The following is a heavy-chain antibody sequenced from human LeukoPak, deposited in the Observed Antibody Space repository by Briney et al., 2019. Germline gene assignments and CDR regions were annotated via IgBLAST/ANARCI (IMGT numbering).Heavy chain of an antibody. Sequence: GGSLRLSCAASGFTLSSYAMSWVRQAPGKGLEWVSAISVSGNTYHADSVKGRFTISRDSSKNTLYLQMNRLRAEDAAVYYCAKAPVTTCSGACCYPFDYWGQGTLVTVSS. CDR1: GFTLSSYA. CDR3: AKAPVTTCSGACCYPFDY. CDR2: ISVSGNT. D-gene: IGHD2-15*01. J-gene: IGHJ4*02. V-gene: IGHV3-23*01.